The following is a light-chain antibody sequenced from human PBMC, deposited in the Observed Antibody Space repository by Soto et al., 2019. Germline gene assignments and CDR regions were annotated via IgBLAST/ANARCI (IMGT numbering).Light chain of an antibody. V-gene: IGKV1-12*01. CDR2: AAS. CDR3: QQGSSFPWT. J-gene: IGKJ1*01. CDR1: QDIDSW. Sequence: DIQMTQSPSSVSASVGDRVTITCRASQDIDSWLAWYQQRPGKAPKLLIYAASSLQSGVPSRFSGSVSGTDFTFTVSSLQPEDFATYYCQQGSSFPWTFGQGTKVEIK.